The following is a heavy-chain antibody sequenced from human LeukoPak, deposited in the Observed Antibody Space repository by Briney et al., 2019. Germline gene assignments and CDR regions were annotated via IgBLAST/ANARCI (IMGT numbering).Heavy chain of an antibody. CDR2: IIPIFGTA. CDR1: GGTFSSYA. J-gene: IGHJ2*01. Sequence: SVKVSCKASGGTFSSYAISWVRQAPGQGLEWMGGIIPIFGTANYAQKFQGRVTITADKSTSTAYMELSSLRSEDTAVYYCARAPALAVAGTYFDLWGRGTLVTVCS. D-gene: IGHD6-19*01. CDR3: ARAPALAVAGTYFDL. V-gene: IGHV1-69*06.